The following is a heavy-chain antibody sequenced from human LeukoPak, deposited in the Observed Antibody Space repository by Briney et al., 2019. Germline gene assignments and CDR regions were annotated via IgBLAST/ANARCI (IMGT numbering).Heavy chain of an antibody. D-gene: IGHD5-18*01. CDR2: ISYDGSNK. J-gene: IGHJ3*02. CDR1: GFTFSSYG. CDR3: VKGVDTAMYDAFDI. V-gene: IGHV3-30*18. Sequence: PGRSLRLSCAASGFTFSSYGMHWVRQAPGKGLEWVAVISYDGSNKYYADSVKGRFTISRDNSKNTLYLQMSSLRAEDTAVYYCVKGVDTAMYDAFDIWGQGTMVTVSS.